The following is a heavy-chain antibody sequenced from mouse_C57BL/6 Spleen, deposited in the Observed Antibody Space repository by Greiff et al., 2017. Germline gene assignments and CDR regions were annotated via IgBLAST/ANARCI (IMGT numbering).Heavy chain of an antibody. V-gene: IGHV1-53*01. D-gene: IGHD1-1*01. Sequence: VQRVESGTELVKPGASVKLSCKASGYTFTSYWMHWVKQRPGQGLEWIGNINPSNGGTNYNEKFKSKATLTVDKSSSTAYMQLSSLTSEDSAVYYCARNYYGSPYYYAMDYWGQGTSVTVSS. CDR2: INPSNGGT. CDR1: GYTFTSYW. J-gene: IGHJ4*01. CDR3: ARNYYGSPYYYAMDY.